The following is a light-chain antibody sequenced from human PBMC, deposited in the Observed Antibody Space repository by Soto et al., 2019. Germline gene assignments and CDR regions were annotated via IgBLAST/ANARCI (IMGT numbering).Light chain of an antibody. J-gene: IGKJ1*01. CDR3: QHYNSYPWT. V-gene: IGKV1-5*03. CDR2: KAS. CDR1: QTISSW. Sequence: DIQMTQSPSTLSGSVGDRVTITCRASQTISSWLAWYQQKPGKAPKLLIYKASTLKSGVPSRFSGSGSGTELTLTIGSLQPDDFATYYCQHYNSYPWTFGQGTKVDIK.